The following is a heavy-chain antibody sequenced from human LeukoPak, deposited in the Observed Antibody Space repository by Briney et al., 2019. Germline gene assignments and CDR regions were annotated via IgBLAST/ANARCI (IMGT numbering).Heavy chain of an antibody. Sequence: GASVKVSCKASGYTFTGYYMHWVRHAPGQGLEWMGWINPNSGGTNYAQKFQGRVTMTRDTSISTAYMELSRLRSDDTAVYYGARPGYCSSTSCYTKYNFNWGQGTLVTVSS. V-gene: IGHV1-2*02. CDR3: ARPGYCSSTSCYTKYNFN. D-gene: IGHD2-2*02. CDR1: GYTFTGYY. J-gene: IGHJ4*02. CDR2: INPNSGGT.